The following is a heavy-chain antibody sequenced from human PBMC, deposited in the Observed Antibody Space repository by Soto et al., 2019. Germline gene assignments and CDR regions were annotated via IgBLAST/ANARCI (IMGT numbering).Heavy chain of an antibody. CDR2: INPNSGGT. Sequence: ASVKVSCKASGYTFTGYYMHWVRQAPGQGLEWMGWINPNSGGTNYAQKFQGWVTMTRDTSISTAYMELSRLRSDDTAVYYCARGAPIVVVPADQTYYYYGMDVCGQGTTVTVS. V-gene: IGHV1-2*04. J-gene: IGHJ6*02. CDR3: ARGAPIVVVPADQTYYYYGMDV. CDR1: GYTFTGYY. D-gene: IGHD2-2*01.